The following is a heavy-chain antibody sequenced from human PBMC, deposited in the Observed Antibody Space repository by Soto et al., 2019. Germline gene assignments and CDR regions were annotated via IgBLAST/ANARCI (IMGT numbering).Heavy chain of an antibody. V-gene: IGHV3-7*03. CDR2: TRQDGGQE. CDR3: ARYPNPTVAGLPFDL. D-gene: IGHD6-19*01. J-gene: IGHJ4*02. Sequence: EVQLVESVGGLVQPGGSLRLSCAASGFTFSSYWMSWVRQAPGKGLEWVAHTRQDGGQEYYVDSVKGRFTISRDNAKNSLYLQLHSLRVEDTAVYYCARYPNPTVAGLPFDLWGQGTLVTVSS. CDR1: GFTFSSYW.